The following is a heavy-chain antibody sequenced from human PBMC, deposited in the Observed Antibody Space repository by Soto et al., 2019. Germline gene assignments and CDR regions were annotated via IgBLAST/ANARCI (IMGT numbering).Heavy chain of an antibody. CDR3: ARTHCISTSCYEYYYYYGMDV. J-gene: IGHJ6*02. Sequence: QVQLVQSGAEVKKPGASVKVSCKESGYTFTSYYMHWVRQAPGQGLEWMGIINTSGGSTSYAQKFQGRVTMTRDTCTSTVYMALSSLRSEDTAVYYCARTHCISTSCYEYYYYYGMDVWVQGTTVTVSS. V-gene: IGHV1-46*01. CDR1: GYTFTSYY. D-gene: IGHD2-2*01. CDR2: INTSGGST.